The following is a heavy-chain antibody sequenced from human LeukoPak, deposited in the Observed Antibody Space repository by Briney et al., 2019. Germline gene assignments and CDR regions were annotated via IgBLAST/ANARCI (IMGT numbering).Heavy chain of an antibody. CDR3: ARGTWWFDP. V-gene: IGHV3-30*04. CDR1: GFTFSSYA. D-gene: IGHD1-1*01. J-gene: IGHJ5*02. Sequence: GGSLRLSCAASGFTFSSYAMHWVRQAPGKGLEWVAVISYDGSNKYYADSVKGRFTISRDNSENTLYLQMNSLRAEDTAVYYCARGTWWFDPWGQGTLVTVSS. CDR2: ISYDGSNK.